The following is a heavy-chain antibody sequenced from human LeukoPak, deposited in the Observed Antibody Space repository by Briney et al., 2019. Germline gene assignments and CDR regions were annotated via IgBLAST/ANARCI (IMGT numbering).Heavy chain of an antibody. D-gene: IGHD6-19*01. J-gene: IGHJ4*02. CDR2: ISSSSNFI. CDR1: GFTFSSYS. Sequence: PGGSLRLSCAASGFTFSSYSMNWVRQAPGKGLEWVSSISSSSNFIYYADSVKGRFTISRDNAKSSLYLQMNSLRAEDTGVYYCAKDLSSGSRRAYWGQGTLVTVSS. CDR3: AKDLSSGSRRAY. V-gene: IGHV3-21*01.